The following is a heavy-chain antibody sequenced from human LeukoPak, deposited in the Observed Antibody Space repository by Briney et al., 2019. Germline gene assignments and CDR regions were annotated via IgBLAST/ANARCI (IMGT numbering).Heavy chain of an antibody. J-gene: IGHJ4*02. CDR3: ALGHDILTGYYPFDY. Sequence: SETLSLTCTVSGGSISSGSYYWSWIRQPAGKGLEWIGRIYTSGSTNYNPSLRSRVTISVDTSKNQFSLKLSSVTAADTAVYYCALGHDILTGYYPFDYWGQGTLVTVSS. CDR1: GGSISSGSYY. V-gene: IGHV4-61*02. CDR2: IYTSGST. D-gene: IGHD3-9*01.